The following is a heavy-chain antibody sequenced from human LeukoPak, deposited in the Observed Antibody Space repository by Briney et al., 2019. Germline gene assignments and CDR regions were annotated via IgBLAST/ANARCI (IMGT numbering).Heavy chain of an antibody. CDR1: GFTFDDYA. J-gene: IGHJ4*02. D-gene: IGHD6-19*01. Sequence: GGSLRLSCAASGFTFDDYAMPWVRQAPGKGLERVSVISWDGGYTYYADSVKGRFTISKDNSKNSLYLQMNSLRTEDTALYYCAKDDRAVAGTGYFDYWGQGTLVTVSS. V-gene: IGHV3-43D*03. CDR2: ISWDGGYT. CDR3: AKDDRAVAGTGYFDY.